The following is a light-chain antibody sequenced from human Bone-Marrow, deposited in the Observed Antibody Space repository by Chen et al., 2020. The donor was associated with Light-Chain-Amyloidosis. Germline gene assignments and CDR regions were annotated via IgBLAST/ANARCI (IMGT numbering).Light chain of an antibody. CDR1: QSLLHRNGYNH. J-gene: IGKJ4*01. CDR2: LAS. CDR3: MQALQTPT. V-gene: IGKV2-28*01. Sequence: EIVMTQSPLSLPVTPGEPASISCRSSQSLLHRNGYNHLDWYLQKPGQSPQLLISLASNRASGVPDRFSGSGSGTDFTLKISRVEPEDVGVYYCMQALQTPTFGGGTKVEIK.